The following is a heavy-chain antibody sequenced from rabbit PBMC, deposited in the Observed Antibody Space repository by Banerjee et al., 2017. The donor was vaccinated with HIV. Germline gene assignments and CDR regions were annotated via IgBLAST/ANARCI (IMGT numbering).Heavy chain of an antibody. J-gene: IGHJ3*01. CDR3: AIGLFGNAEGDL. Sequence: EAGGGLVQPGASLKLTCKAYGFSFSNYYYICWVRQAPGKGLELITCILASSGSAYYASWAKGRFTISKTSSTTVTLQMTSLTAADTATYFCAIGLFGNAEGDLWGQGTLVTVS. CDR2: ILASSGSA. V-gene: IGHV1S40*01. CDR1: GFSFSNYYY. D-gene: IGHD6-1*01.